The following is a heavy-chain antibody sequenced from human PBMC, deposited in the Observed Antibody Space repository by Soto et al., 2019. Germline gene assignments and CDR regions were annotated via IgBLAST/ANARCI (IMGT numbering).Heavy chain of an antibody. CDR1: GFTVSSNY. CDR2: IYSGGST. CDR3: ARGLDTAMVSSHAFDI. J-gene: IGHJ3*02. V-gene: IGHV3-53*01. Sequence: EVQLVESGGGLIQPGGSLRLSCAASGFTVSSNYMSWVRQAPGKGLEWVSVIYSGGSTYYADSVKGRFTISRDNSKNTLYLQMNSLRDEDTAVYYCARGLDTAMVSSHAFDIWGQGTMVTVSS. D-gene: IGHD5-18*01.